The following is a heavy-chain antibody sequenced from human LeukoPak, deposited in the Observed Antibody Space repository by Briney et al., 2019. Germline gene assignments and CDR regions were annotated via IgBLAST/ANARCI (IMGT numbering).Heavy chain of an antibody. Sequence: GASVKVSCKASGYTFTGYYMHWVRQAPGQGPEWMGRINPNSGGTSCAQKFQGRVTMTRDTSISTAYMELNSLRSDDTAVYYCARAYGDDAFNFWGQGTLVTVSS. CDR1: GYTFTGYY. CDR3: ARAYGDDAFNF. V-gene: IGHV1-2*06. CDR2: INPNSGGT. J-gene: IGHJ3*01. D-gene: IGHD4/OR15-4a*01.